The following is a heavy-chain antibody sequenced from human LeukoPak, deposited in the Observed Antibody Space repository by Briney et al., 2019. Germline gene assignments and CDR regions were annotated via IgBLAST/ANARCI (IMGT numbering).Heavy chain of an antibody. Sequence: PSQTLSLTCTVSGGSISSYYWGWIRQPPGKGLEWIGYIYYSGSTNYNPSLKSRVTISVDTSKNQFSLKLSSVTAADTAVYYCARHGYSGSWYASAQYDYWGQGTLVNVSS. D-gene: IGHD6-13*01. CDR1: GGSISSYY. V-gene: IGHV4-59*08. CDR2: IYYSGST. J-gene: IGHJ4*02. CDR3: ARHGYSGSWYASAQYDY.